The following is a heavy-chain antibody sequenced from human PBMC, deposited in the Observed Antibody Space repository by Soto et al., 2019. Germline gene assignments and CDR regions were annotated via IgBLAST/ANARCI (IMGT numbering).Heavy chain of an antibody. CDR2: IYYSGST. CDR1: GGSISSSSDY. J-gene: IGHJ4*02. V-gene: IGHV4-39*01. CDR3: ARLEGSSGWSLGYYFHY. D-gene: IGHD6-19*01. Sequence: QLQLQESGPGLVKPSETLSLTCTVSGGSISSSSDYWGWIRQPPGKGLEWIGNIYYSGSTYYNPSLKSRVTISVDTSKNQFSLKLPSVTAADTAVYFCARLEGSSGWSLGYYFHYWGQGTLVTVSS.